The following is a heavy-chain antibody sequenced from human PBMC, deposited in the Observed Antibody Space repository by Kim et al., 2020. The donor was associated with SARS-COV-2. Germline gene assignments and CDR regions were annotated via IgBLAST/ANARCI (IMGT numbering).Heavy chain of an antibody. CDR3: ARALTMVRGVISDLDY. D-gene: IGHD3-10*01. J-gene: IGHJ4*02. CDR2: ISYDGSNK. Sequence: GGSLRLSCAASGFTFSSYAMHWVRQAPGKGLEWVAVISYDGSNKYYADSVKGRFTISRDNSKNTLYLQMNSLRAEDTAVYYCARALTMVRGVISDLDYWGQGTLVTVSS. CDR1: GFTFSSYA. V-gene: IGHV3-30*04.